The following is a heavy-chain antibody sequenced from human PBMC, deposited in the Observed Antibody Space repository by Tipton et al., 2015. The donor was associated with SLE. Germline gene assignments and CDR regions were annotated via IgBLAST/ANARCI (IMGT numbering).Heavy chain of an antibody. CDR1: GGSISSYY. CDR2: IYYSGST. J-gene: IGHJ5*02. D-gene: IGHD2-2*01. Sequence: GSLRLSCTVSGGSISSYYWSWIRQPPGKGLEWIGSIYYSGSTYYNPSLKSRVTISVDTSKNQFSLKLSSVTAADTAVYYCARVGSTNWFDPWGQGTLVTVSS. V-gene: IGHV4-59*05. CDR3: ARVGSTNWFDP.